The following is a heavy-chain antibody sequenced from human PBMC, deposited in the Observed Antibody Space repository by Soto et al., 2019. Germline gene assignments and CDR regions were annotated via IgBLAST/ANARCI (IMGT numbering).Heavy chain of an antibody. CDR3: PRRSAMIVSGDAFDI. V-gene: IGHV5-51*01. Sequence: AESLRIGCKVSGYSFTRYWIVYVLQLPGKCLEWMGIIYHGDSDTRYSPSFQGQVTISADKSISTAYLQWSSLKASDTAMYYCPRRSAMIVSGDAFDIWGQGTMVTVSS. CDR2: IYHGDSDT. D-gene: IGHD3-22*01. J-gene: IGHJ3*02. CDR1: GYSFTRYW.